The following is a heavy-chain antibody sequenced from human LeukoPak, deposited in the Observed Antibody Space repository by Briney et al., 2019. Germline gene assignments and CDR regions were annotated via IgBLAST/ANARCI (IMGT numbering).Heavy chain of an antibody. V-gene: IGHV1-18*01. Sequence: GASVKVSCKASGYTFTSYGISWVRQAPGQGLEWMGWISAYNGNTNYAQKLQGRVTITRDTSASTAYMELSSLRSEDTAVYYCARVSGYSGYDFDYWGQGTLVTVSS. CDR2: ISAYNGNT. CDR1: GYTFTSYG. D-gene: IGHD5-12*01. CDR3: ARVSGYSGYDFDY. J-gene: IGHJ4*02.